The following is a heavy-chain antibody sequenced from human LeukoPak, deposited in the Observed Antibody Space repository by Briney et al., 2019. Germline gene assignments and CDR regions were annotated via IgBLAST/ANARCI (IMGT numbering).Heavy chain of an antibody. V-gene: IGHV3-66*01. CDR3: AGDASAWYFDY. CDR2: IYPGGST. D-gene: IGHD6-19*01. Sequence: GALRLSFAASGFTVSSNYMNWVRQAPGKGLEWVSVIYPGGSTYYADSVKGRFTISRDSSKNTLYLQMNSLKAEDTAVYYCAGDASAWYFDYWGRGTLVTVSS. J-gene: IGHJ4*02. CDR1: GFTVSSNY.